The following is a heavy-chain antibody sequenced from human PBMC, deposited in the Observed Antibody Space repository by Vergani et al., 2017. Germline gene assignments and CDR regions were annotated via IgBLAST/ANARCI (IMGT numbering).Heavy chain of an antibody. CDR1: GGTFSSYA. CDR2: IIPIFGTA. CDR3: ASSYGDYDSYYYYYMDV. Sequence: QVQLVQSGAEVKKPGSSVKVSCKASGGTFSSYAISWVRQAPGQGLEWMGGIIPIFGTANYAQKFQGRVTLTADESTSTAYMELSSLRSEDTAVYYGASSYGDYDSYYYYYMDVWGKGTTVTVSS. V-gene: IGHV1-69*01. J-gene: IGHJ6*03. D-gene: IGHD4-17*01.